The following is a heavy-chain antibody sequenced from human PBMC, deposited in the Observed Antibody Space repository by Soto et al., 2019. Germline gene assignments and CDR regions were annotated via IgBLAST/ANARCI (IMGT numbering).Heavy chain of an antibody. D-gene: IGHD3-10*01. CDR1: GGSISSSSYY. Sequence: QLQLQESGPGLVKPSETLSLTCTVSGGSISSSSYYWGWIRQPPGKGLEWIGSIYYSGGTYYNPSLKSRVPMSVDTSKNQFSLKLSSVTAADTAVYYCARLSHIYGSGSYYPVGWFDPWGQGTLVTVSS. CDR3: ARLSHIYGSGSYYPVGWFDP. CDR2: IYYSGGT. V-gene: IGHV4-39*01. J-gene: IGHJ5*02.